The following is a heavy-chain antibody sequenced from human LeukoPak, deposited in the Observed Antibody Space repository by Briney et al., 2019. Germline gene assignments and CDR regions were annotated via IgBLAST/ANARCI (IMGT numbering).Heavy chain of an antibody. CDR3: SHSGWYTGFDY. J-gene: IGHJ4*02. Sequence: PSETLSLTCTVSGYSISSGYYWGWIRQPPGKGLEWIGSVYHSGNTYHNPSLKSRVTISVDTSKNQFYLDLYSVTAADTAVYYCSHSGWYTGFDYWGPGTLVTVSS. V-gene: IGHV4-38-2*02. CDR2: VYHSGNT. CDR1: GYSISSGYY. D-gene: IGHD6-19*01.